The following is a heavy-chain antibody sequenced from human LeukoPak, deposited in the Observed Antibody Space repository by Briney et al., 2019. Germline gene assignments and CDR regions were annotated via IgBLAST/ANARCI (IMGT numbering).Heavy chain of an antibody. J-gene: IGHJ4*02. Sequence: GASVKVSCKASGYTFTSNGISWVRQAPGQGLEWMGWISAYNGNTNYAQKLQGRVTMTTDTSTSTAYMELRSLRSDETAVYYCARLWIAVAGTGFDYWGQGTLVTVSS. D-gene: IGHD6-19*01. V-gene: IGHV1-18*01. CDR3: ARLWIAVAGTGFDY. CDR1: GYTFTSNG. CDR2: ISAYNGNT.